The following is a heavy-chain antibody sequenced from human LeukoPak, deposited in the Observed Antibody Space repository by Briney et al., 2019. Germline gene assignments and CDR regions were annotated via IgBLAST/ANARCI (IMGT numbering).Heavy chain of an antibody. D-gene: IGHD3-22*01. V-gene: IGHV3-15*01. CDR1: GFTFSNAW. J-gene: IGHJ4*02. CDR2: IKSESYGGTI. Sequence: GGSLRLSCAASGFTFSNAWMNWVRQAPGKGLEWVGRIKSESYGGTIQYAAPVKDRFTISRRDSENTVYLQLNSLRAEDTAVYYCARSSTTYYYDTSSHYWGQGTLVTVSS. CDR3: ARSSTTYYYDTSSHY.